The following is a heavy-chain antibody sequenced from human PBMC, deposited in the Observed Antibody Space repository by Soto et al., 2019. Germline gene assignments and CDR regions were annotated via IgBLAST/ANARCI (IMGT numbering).Heavy chain of an antibody. CDR3: ARGSSIVVVVAALAY. CDR1: GFTFSSYG. D-gene: IGHD2-15*01. Sequence: QVQLVESGGGVVQPGRSLRLSCAASGFTFSSYGMHWVRQAPGKGLEWVAVIWYDGSNKYYADSVKGRFTISRDNSKNTLYLQMNSLRAEDTAVYYGARGSSIVVVVAALAYWGQGTLVTVSS. CDR2: IWYDGSNK. V-gene: IGHV3-33*01. J-gene: IGHJ4*02.